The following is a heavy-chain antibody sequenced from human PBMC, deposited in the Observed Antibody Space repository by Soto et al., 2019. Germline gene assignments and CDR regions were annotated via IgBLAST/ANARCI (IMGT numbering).Heavy chain of an antibody. D-gene: IGHD2-21*02. CDR2: VHYNGDA. Sequence: QVQLQESGPGLVNPSQTLSLTCTVSGGAISSGTYYWSWIRQSPGKGLEWIGYVHYNGDAHYSPSLKSRVTISLDTSNNQFSLRLTSVTAADTAVYYCVRRCKKAYGPCDSWFDPWGQGTLVTVSS. J-gene: IGHJ5*02. V-gene: IGHV4-30-4*01. CDR1: GGAISSGTYY. CDR3: VRRCKKAYGPCDSWFDP.